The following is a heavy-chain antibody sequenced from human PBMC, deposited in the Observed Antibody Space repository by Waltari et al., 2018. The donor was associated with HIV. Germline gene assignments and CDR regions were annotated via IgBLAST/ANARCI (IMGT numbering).Heavy chain of an antibody. CDR1: GYTFTSYA. Sequence: QVQLVQSGAEVKKPGASVTVSCKASGYTFTSYARHWVRQAPGQRLEWMGWINAGNGNTKYSQKFQGRVTITRDTSASTAYMELSSLRSEDTAVYYCARALAYCGGDCYPPEKTWGQGTLVTVSS. D-gene: IGHD2-21*02. V-gene: IGHV1-3*01. CDR2: INAGNGNT. J-gene: IGHJ5*02. CDR3: ARALAYCGGDCYPPEKT.